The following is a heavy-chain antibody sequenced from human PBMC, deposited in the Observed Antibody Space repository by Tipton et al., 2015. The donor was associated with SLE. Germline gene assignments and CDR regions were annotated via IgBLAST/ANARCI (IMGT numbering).Heavy chain of an antibody. CDR2: MKEDGSDI. V-gene: IGHV3-7*04. J-gene: IGHJ4*02. D-gene: IGHD3-10*01. CDR3: ARGGMFRNDY. Sequence: SLRLSCAASGFSFSSFTMTWVRQAPGKGLEWVANMKEDGSDIYYADSVKGRFTISRDNAKNSLYLQMNSLRVEDTAMCYCARGGMFRNDYWGQGTLVTVSS. CDR1: GFSFSSFT.